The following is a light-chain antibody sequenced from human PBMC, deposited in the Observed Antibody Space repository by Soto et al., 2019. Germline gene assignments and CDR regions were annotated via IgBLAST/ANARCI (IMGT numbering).Light chain of an antibody. Sequence: DIQMTQSPSSLSASVGDRVTITCRASQSISSYLNWYQQKPGKAPKLLIYAASSLQSGVPSRFSGSGSGTAFTLTISSLQPEDFAPYYCQQSYSTRQVTFGQGTRLEIK. CDR2: AAS. CDR3: QQSYSTRQVT. CDR1: QSISSY. V-gene: IGKV1-39*01. J-gene: IGKJ5*01.